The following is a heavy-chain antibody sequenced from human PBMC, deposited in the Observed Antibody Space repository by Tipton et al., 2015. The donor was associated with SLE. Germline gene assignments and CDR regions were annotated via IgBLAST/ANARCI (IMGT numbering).Heavy chain of an antibody. CDR1: GFTFSSYT. Sequence: SLRLSCAASGFTFSSYTMNWVRQAPGKGLEWVSSISSQSNYIYYADPMKGRISISRDNAKNSLYLQMNSLRAEDTAVYYCARGLEIRGGELARWRYLKGYHYGMDVWGQGTTVTVSS. J-gene: IGHJ6*02. D-gene: IGHD5-24*01. CDR2: ISSQSNYI. CDR3: ARGLEIRGGELARWRYLKGYHYGMDV. V-gene: IGHV3-21*01.